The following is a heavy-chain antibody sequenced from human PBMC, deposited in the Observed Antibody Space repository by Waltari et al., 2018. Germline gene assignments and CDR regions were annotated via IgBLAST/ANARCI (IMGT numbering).Heavy chain of an antibody. J-gene: IGHJ4*02. CDR3: ARHDRYSYGSHFDY. CDR2: IYYSGST. CDR1: GGSISSSSYS. D-gene: IGHD5-18*01. Sequence: QLQLQESGPGLVKPSETLSLTCTVSGGSISSSSYSWGWIRQPPGKGLEWIGSIYYSGSTYYNPSLKSRVTISVDTSKNQFSLKLSSVTAADTAVYYCARHDRYSYGSHFDYWGQGTLVTVSS. V-gene: IGHV4-39*01.